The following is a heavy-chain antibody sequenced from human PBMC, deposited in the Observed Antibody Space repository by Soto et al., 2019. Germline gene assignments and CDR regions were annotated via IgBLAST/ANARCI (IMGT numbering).Heavy chain of an antibody. J-gene: IGHJ4*02. CDR2: INPNSGGT. Sequence: ASVKVSCKASGYTFTGYYMHWVRQAPGQGLEWMGWINPNSGGTNYAQKFQGWVTMTRDTSISTAYMELSRLRSDDTAVYYCPRGYNYFWGIYRYTEPLDYGGRGPLVTVSS. CDR1: GYTFTGYY. V-gene: IGHV1-2*04. CDR3: PRGYNYFWGIYRYTEPLDY. D-gene: IGHD3-16*02.